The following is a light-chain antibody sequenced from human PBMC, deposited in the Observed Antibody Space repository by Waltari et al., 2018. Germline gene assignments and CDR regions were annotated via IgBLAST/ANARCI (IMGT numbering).Light chain of an antibody. CDR2: DAY. J-gene: IGKJ1*01. V-gene: IGKV3-20*01. Sequence: EIMLTQSPGTLSLSQGERATLSCRASQSISRYLAWYQHKPGQAPRLLIYDAYSRATGIPDRFSGSGSGTDFSLTISRLEPEDFAVYYCQKYGTLPATFGQGTKVEIK. CDR1: QSISRY. CDR3: QKYGTLPAT.